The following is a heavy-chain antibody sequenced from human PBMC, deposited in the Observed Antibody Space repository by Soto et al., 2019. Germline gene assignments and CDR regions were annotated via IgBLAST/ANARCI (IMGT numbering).Heavy chain of an antibody. CDR2: ISASTTHM. Sequence: ISQAPGKGLEWVSCISASTTHMYYADSVKGRFTISRDNAKNSLYLQLNSLRAEDTAMYYCASGHDLPSVFDYWVHGALVPVSS. V-gene: IGHV3-21*01. D-gene: IGHD2-21*02. J-gene: IGHJ4*01. CDR3: ASGHDLPSVFDY.